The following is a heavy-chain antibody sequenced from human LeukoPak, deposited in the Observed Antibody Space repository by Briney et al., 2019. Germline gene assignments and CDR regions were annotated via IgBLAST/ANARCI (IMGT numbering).Heavy chain of an antibody. V-gene: IGHV3-23*01. CDR3: AKDLRSTTVTSFDY. CDR1: GFTFSSYW. J-gene: IGHJ4*02. CDR2: ISGSGGST. Sequence: GGSLRLSCAASGFTFSSYWMHWVRQAPGKGLEWVSAISGSGGSTYYADSVKGRFTISRDNSKNTLYLQMNSLRAEDTAVYYCAKDLRSTTVTSFDYWGQGTLVTVSS. D-gene: IGHD4-17*01.